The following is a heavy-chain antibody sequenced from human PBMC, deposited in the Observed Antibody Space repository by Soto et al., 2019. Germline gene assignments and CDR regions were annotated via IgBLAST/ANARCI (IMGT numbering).Heavy chain of an antibody. D-gene: IGHD3-16*02. CDR3: ARSYYDYVWGSYRSGISWGAWFDP. J-gene: IGHJ5*02. CDR2: IYYSGST. Sequence: NPSETLSLTCTVSGGSISSGGYYWSWIRQHSGKGLEWIGYIYYSGSTYYNPSLKSRVTISVDTSKNQFSLKLSSVTAADTAVYYCARSYYDYVWGSYRSGISWGAWFDPWGQGTLVTVSS. V-gene: IGHV4-31*03. CDR1: GGSISSGGYY.